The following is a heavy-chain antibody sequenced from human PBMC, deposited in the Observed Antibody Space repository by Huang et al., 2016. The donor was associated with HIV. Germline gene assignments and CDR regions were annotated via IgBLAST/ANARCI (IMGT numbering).Heavy chain of an antibody. Sequence: QITLRESGPALVKPTQTLTLTCTFSGFSLTTTGVGVGWVLQPPGQALEWLAFIDSNGDGRSSPSLSSRLTIAKDTSKEQVVLTMTNMDPVDTATYYCAHRTDASAATFYFDFWGQGTLVAVSS. J-gene: IGHJ4*02. CDR3: AHRTDASAATFYFDF. CDR2: IDSNGDG. D-gene: IGHD6-25*01. V-gene: IGHV2-5*01. CDR1: GFSLTTTGVG.